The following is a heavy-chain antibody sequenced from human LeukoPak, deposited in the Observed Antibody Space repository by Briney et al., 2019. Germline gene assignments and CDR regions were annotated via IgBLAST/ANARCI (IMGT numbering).Heavy chain of an antibody. Sequence: PGGSLRLSCAASGFTFSSYCMSWVRQAPGKGLEWVANIKPDGSEKYYVDSVKGRFTISRDNAKNSLYLQMNSLRAEDTAVYYCARDDGGSVFDYWGQGTLVTVSS. CDR3: ARDDGGSVFDY. J-gene: IGHJ4*02. CDR1: GFTFSSYC. CDR2: IKPDGSEK. D-gene: IGHD3-10*01. V-gene: IGHV3-7*01.